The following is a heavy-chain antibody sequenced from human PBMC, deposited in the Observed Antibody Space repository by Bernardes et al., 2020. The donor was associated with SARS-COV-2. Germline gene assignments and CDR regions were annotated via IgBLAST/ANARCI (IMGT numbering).Heavy chain of an antibody. V-gene: IGHV3-21*01. CDR2: ISSSSSYI. D-gene: IGHD2-15*01. CDR1: GFTFSSYS. CDR3: ARVSGAYGMDV. Sequence: GGSLRLSCAASGFTFSSYSMNWVRQAPGKGLEWVSSISSSSSYIYYADSVKGRFTISRDNAKNSLYLQMNSLRAEDTAVYYCARVSGAYGMDVWGQGTTVTVSS. J-gene: IGHJ6*02.